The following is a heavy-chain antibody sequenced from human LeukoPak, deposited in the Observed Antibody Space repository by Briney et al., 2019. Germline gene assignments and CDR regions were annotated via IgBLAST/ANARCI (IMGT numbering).Heavy chain of an antibody. D-gene: IGHD1-20*01. CDR3: ARDGDHNWVSAASGDAFDI. Sequence: SQTLSLTCAISGDSVSSNSAAWNWIRQSPSRGLEWLGRTYYRSKWYNDYAVSVKSRITINPDTSKNQFSLQLNSVTPEDTAVYYCARDGDHNWVSAASGDAFDIWGQGTMVTVSS. CDR2: TYYRSKWYN. V-gene: IGHV6-1*01. J-gene: IGHJ3*02. CDR1: GDSVSSNSAA.